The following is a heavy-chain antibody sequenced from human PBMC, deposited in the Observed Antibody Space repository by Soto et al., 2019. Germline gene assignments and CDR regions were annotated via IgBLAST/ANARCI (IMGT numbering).Heavy chain of an antibody. CDR2: IYYSGST. V-gene: IGHV4-30-4*01. D-gene: IGHD2-2*03. Sequence: SETLSLTCTVSGGSISSGDYYWSWIRQPPGKGLEWIGYIYYSGSTYYNPSLKSRVTISVDTSKNQFSLKLSSVTAADTAVYYWARVDGETHWFDPWGQGTLVTVSS. CDR3: ARVDGETHWFDP. CDR1: GGSISSGDYY. J-gene: IGHJ5*02.